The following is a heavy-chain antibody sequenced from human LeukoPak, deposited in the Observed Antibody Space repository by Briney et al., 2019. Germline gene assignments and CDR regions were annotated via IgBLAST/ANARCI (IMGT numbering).Heavy chain of an antibody. CDR2: IYYSGST. CDR1: GDSISSNTYY. CDR3: ARDSSSWYRIDDAFDI. D-gene: IGHD6-13*01. V-gene: IGHV4-39*07. J-gene: IGHJ3*02. Sequence: PSETLSLTCTVSGDSISSNTYYWGWIRQPPGKGLEWIGTIYYSGSTYYNPSLKSRVTISVDTSKNQFSLRLSSVTAADTAVYYCARDSSSWYRIDDAFDIWGQGTVVTVSS.